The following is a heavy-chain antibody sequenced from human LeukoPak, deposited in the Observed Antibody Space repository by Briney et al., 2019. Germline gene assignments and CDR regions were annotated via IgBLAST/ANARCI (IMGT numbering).Heavy chain of an antibody. CDR3: ARFGPNSPYYFYYYIDV. V-gene: IGHV4-61*10. CDR1: GGSISSGSYY. CDR2: IDHSGST. Sequence: SSETLSLTCTVSGGSISSGSYYWSWIRQPAGKGLEWIGEIDHSGSTNYNPSLKSRVTISVGPSNNRFSLNLSSVTAADTAVYFCARFGPNSPYYFYYYIDVWGKGTTVTVSS. D-gene: IGHD3/OR15-3a*01. J-gene: IGHJ6*03.